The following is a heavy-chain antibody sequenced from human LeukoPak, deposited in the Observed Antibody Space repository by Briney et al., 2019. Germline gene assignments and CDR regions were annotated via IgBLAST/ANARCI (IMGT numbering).Heavy chain of an antibody. CDR2: IYHSGTT. CDR3: ARNGGNSDVDN. V-gene: IGHV4-4*02. CDR1: GFTFSSYEM. D-gene: IGHD4-23*01. Sequence: MSGGSLRLSCAASGFTFSSYEMNWVRQPPGKGLEWIGEIYHSGTTNYNSSLKSRVTISLDKSKNQLSLKLSSVTAADTAVYYCARNGGNSDVDNWGQGTLVTVAS. J-gene: IGHJ4*02.